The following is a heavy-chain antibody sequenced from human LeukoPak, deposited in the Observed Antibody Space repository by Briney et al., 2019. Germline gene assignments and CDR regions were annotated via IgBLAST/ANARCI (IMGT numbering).Heavy chain of an antibody. J-gene: IGHJ4*02. V-gene: IGHV3-21*01. CDR2: ISSSSSYI. Sequence: GGSLRLSCAASRFTFSSYSMNWVRQAPGKGLEWVSSISSSSSYIYYADSVKGRFTISRDNAKNSLYLQMNSLRAGDTAVYYCARGGEVTPKNQFFDYWGQGTLVTVSS. CDR3: ARGGEVTPKNQFFDY. D-gene: IGHD1-14*01. CDR1: RFTFSSYS.